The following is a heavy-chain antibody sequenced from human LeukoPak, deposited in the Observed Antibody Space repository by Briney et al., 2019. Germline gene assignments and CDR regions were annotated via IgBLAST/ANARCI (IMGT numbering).Heavy chain of an antibody. CDR3: ARAHPYDFWCGYYLY. D-gene: IGHD3-3*01. CDR1: GYIFTSYY. Sequence: ASVKVSCKASGYIFTSYYMHWVPQAPGQGLEWMGLINPSGGSTSYAQKFQGRVTMTRDTSTSTVYMELSSLRSEDTAVYYFARAHPYDFWCGYYLYWGEGTLVTVSS. J-gene: IGHJ4*02. CDR2: INPSGGST. V-gene: IGHV1-46*01.